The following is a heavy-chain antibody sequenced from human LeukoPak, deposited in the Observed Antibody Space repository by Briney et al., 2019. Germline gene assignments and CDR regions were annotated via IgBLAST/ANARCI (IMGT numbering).Heavy chain of an antibody. V-gene: IGHV4-31*03. CDR3: ARDPLTDDAFDI. CDR1: GGSISSGGYY. Sequence: PSETLSPTCTVSGGSISSGGYYWSWIRQHPGKGLEWIGYIYYSRSTYYNPSLKSRVTISVDTSKNQFSLKLSSVTAADTAVYYCARDPLTDDAFDIWGQGTMVTVSS. CDR2: IYYSRST. J-gene: IGHJ3*02. D-gene: IGHD3-9*01.